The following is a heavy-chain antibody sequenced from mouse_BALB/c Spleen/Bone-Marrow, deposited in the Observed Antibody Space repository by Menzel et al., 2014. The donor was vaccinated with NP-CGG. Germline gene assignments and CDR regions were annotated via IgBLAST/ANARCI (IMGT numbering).Heavy chain of an antibody. V-gene: IGHV7-3*02. J-gene: IGHJ2*01. CDR3: ARDMGLLRFDY. CDR1: GFTFTDYY. Sequence: DVKLVESGGGLVQPGGSLRLSCATSGFTFTDYYMSWVRQPPGKALEWLTFIRNKANGYTTEYSASVKGRFTISRDNSQSIIYLQMSTLRAEDSATYYCARDMGLLRFDYWGQGTTLTVSS. D-gene: IGHD2-3*01. CDR2: IRNKANGYTT.